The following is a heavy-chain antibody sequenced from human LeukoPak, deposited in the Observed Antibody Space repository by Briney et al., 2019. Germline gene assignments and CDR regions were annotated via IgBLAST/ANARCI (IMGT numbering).Heavy chain of an antibody. CDR2: IIPMSGTA. J-gene: IGHJ3*02. CDR1: GGAFMNYV. V-gene: IGHV1-69*06. Sequence: SVKVSSKVSGGAFMNYVITWVRQAPGQGFEWMGRIIPMSGTANYPQKFQGRVTIMADKSTNTVYMELRRLRSEDTAVYFCARVGGSSGASDIWGQGTMAIVSS. CDR3: ARVGGSSGASDI. D-gene: IGHD5-12*01.